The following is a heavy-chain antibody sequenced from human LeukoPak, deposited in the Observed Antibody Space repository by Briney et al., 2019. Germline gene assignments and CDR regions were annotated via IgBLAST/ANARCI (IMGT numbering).Heavy chain of an antibody. CDR1: GFTFSSYW. Sequence: PGGSLRLSCAASGFTFSSYWMHWIRQAPGKGLVWVSRIHGDGIGTSYADSVRGRFTISRDNAKNTVYLQMNSLRAEDTAVYYCARDQGSFDYWGQGTLVTVSS. CDR3: ARDQGSFDY. J-gene: IGHJ4*02. V-gene: IGHV3-74*01. CDR2: IHGDGIGT.